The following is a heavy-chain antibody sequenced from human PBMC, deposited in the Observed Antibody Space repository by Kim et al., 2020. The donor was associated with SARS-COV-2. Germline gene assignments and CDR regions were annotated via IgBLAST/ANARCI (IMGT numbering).Heavy chain of an antibody. V-gene: IGHV4-59*01. D-gene: IGHD2-21*02. CDR2: T. CDR3: AREGDFDAFDI. Sequence: TNYNPSLKRRVTISVDTSKNQFSLKLSSVTAADTAVYYCAREGDFDAFDIWGQGTMVTVSS. J-gene: IGHJ3*02.